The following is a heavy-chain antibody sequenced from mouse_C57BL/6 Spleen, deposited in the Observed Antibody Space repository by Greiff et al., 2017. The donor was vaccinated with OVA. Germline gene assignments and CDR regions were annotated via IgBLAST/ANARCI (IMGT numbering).Heavy chain of an antibody. V-gene: IGHV1-55*01. Sequence: VQLQQPGAELVKPGASVKMSCKASGYTFTSYWITWVKQRPGQGLEWIGDIYPGSGSTNYNEKFKSKATLTVDTSSSTAYMQLSSLTSEDSAVYYCARSEGGSPAWFAYWGQGTLVTVSA. J-gene: IGHJ3*01. CDR1: GYTFTSYW. CDR2: IYPGSGST. CDR3: ARSEGGSPAWFAY. D-gene: IGHD1-1*02.